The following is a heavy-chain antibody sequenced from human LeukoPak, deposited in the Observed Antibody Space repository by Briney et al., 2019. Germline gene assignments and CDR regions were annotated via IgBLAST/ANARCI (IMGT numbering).Heavy chain of an antibody. V-gene: IGHV1-3*01. J-gene: IGHJ4*02. CDR2: INAGNGNT. CDR1: GYTFTSYA. D-gene: IGHD5-18*01. CDR3: ARSPSGTQLWLGVDPDY. Sequence: GASVKVSCKASGYTFTSYAMHWVRQAPGQRLEWMGWINAGNGNTKYSQEFQGRVTITRDTSASTAYMELSSLRSEDTAVYYCARSPSGTQLWLGVDPDYWGQGTLVTVSS.